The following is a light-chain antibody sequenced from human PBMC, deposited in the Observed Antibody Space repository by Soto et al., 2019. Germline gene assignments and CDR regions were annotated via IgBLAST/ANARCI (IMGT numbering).Light chain of an antibody. CDR2: AAS. V-gene: IGKV3-20*01. CDR3: QQYTNAHGIT. J-gene: IGKJ5*01. CDR1: QGVGNKY. Sequence: EIALTQSPGTLSLSPGERATLSCRASQGVGNKYLAWYQQRPGQAPSLLIYAASSRATGVPDRFSGSGSGTDFSLTIRRLEPEDFAVYYCQQYTNAHGITFGQGTRLEIK.